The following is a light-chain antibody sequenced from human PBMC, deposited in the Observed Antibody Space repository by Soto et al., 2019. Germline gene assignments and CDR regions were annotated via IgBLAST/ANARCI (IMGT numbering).Light chain of an antibody. Sequence: EIVVTQSPATLSVSPGERATLSCRASQSVSSNLAWSQQNPGQAPRLLIYGASTRATGIPARFSGSGSGTEFTLTISSLQSEDFAVYYCQQYNNWPPITFGPGTRLEIK. CDR3: QQYNNWPPIT. CDR1: QSVSSN. CDR2: GAS. J-gene: IGKJ5*01. V-gene: IGKV3-15*01.